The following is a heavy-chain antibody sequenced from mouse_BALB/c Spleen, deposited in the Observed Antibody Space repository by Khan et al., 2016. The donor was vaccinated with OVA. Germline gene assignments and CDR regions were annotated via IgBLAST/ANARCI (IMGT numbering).Heavy chain of an antibody. D-gene: IGHD2-1*01. CDR2: INPSDDDT. Sequence: VKLQESGAELVKPGASVKLSCKASGYTFTSYYMYWVKQRPGQGLEWIGEINPSDDDTNFNEKFKSKATLTVDKSSSTVYMQLSSLTSEDSAVYYCTRSGYGTFAYWGQGNLVTVSA. J-gene: IGHJ3*01. V-gene: IGHV1S81*02. CDR3: TRSGYGTFAY. CDR1: GYTFTSYY.